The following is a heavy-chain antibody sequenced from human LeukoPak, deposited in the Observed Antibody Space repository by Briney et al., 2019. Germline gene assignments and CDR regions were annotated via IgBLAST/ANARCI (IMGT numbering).Heavy chain of an antibody. CDR3: ATQGYSYGSSRYYYYMDV. CDR1: GGTFSSYD. V-gene: IGHV1-8*02. D-gene: IGHD5-18*01. J-gene: IGHJ6*03. Sequence: GASVKVSCKASGGTFSSYDINWVRQATGQGLEWMGWMNPNSGNTGYAQKFQGRVTMTRNTSISTAYMELSSLRSEDTAVYYCATQGYSYGSSRYYYYMDVWGKGTTVTVSS. CDR2: MNPNSGNT.